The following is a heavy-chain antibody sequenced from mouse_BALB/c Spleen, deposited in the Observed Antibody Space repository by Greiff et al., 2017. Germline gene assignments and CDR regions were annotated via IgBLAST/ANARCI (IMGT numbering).Heavy chain of an antibody. J-gene: IGHJ1*01. CDR2: IDPSNSET. V-gene: IGHV1-59*01. Sequence: QVQLQQSGPELVRPGASVKMSCKASGYTFTSYWMHWVKQRPGQGLEWIGVIDPSNSETRLNQKFKDKATLNVDKSSNTAYMQLSSLTSEDSAVYYCAIQGETTGNWYFDVWGAGTTVTVSS. CDR1: GYTFTSYW. D-gene: IGHD1-1*01. CDR3: AIQGETTGNWYFDV.